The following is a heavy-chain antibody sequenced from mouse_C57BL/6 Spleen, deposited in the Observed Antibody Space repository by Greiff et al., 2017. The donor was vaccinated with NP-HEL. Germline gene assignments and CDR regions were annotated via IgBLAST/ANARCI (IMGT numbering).Heavy chain of an antibody. V-gene: IGHV3-6*01. CDR3: ARDGGAGYYFDY. CDR2: ISYDGSN. J-gene: IGHJ2*01. CDR1: GYSITSGYY. D-gene: IGHD2-2*01. Sequence: ESGPGLVKPSQSLSLTCSVTGYSITSGYYWNWIRQFPGNKLEWMGYISYDGSNNYNPSLKNRISITRDTSKNQFFLKLNSVTTEDTATYYCARDGGAGYYFDYWGQGTTLTVSS.